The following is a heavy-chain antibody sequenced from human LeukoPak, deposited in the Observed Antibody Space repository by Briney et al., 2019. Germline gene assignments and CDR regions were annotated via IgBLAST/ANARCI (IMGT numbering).Heavy chain of an antibody. V-gene: IGHV3-30-3*01. J-gene: IGHJ4*02. D-gene: IGHD3-9*01. CDR3: ARAQLYDILTGRFDY. Sequence: PGGSLRLSCAASGFTFSSYAMHWVRQAPGKGLEWVAVISYDGSNKYYADSVKGRFTISRDNSKNTLYLQMNSLRAEDTAVYYCARAQLYDILTGRFDYWGQGILVTVSS. CDR1: GFTFSSYA. CDR2: ISYDGSNK.